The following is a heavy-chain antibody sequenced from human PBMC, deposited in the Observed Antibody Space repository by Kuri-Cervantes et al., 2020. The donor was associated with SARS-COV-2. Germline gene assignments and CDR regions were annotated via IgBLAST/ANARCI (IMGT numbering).Heavy chain of an antibody. CDR1: GFTFSSYG. CDR3: AKGPSESFGY. V-gene: IGHV3-30*18. D-gene: IGHD3-10*01. CDR2: ISYDGSNK. Sequence: GESLKISCAASGFTFSSYGMHWVRQALNKGLEWVEVISYDGSNKYNADSVKGRITISRDNSKNTLYLQMNSLRAEDTAVYYCAKGPSESFGYWGQGTLVTVSS. J-gene: IGHJ4*02.